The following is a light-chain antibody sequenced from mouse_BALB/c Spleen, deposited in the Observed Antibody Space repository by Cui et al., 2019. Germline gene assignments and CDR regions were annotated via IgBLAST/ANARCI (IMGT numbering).Light chain of an antibody. CDR1: DDIHSR. V-gene: IGKV13-84*01. Sequence: DIHITTSSSSFSVCIGDSVTITCKASDDIHSRLACYQQKPGDAPKLLISVASSLGTWVPSRFSGSGTGTDYTLSINSLQTEDVATYYCEQYWSTTLTFGGGTKLEIK. CDR3: EQYWSTTLT. J-gene: IGKJ1*01. CDR2: VAS.